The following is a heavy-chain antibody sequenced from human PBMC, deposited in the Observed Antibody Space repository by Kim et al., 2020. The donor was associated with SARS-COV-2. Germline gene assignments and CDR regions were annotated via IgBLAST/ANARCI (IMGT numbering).Heavy chain of an antibody. CDR2: ISYDGSNK. V-gene: IGHV3-30*18. CDR3: AKDLGDIVVVPAAIPSGSYYYYGMDV. J-gene: IGHJ6*02. Sequence: GGSLRLSCAASGFTFSSYGMHWVRQAPGKGLEWVAVISYDGSNKYYADSVKGRFTISRDNSKNTLYLQMNSLRAEDTAVYYCAKDLGDIVVVPAAIPSGSYYYYGMDVWGQGTTVTVSS. CDR1: GFTFSSYG. D-gene: IGHD2-2*02.